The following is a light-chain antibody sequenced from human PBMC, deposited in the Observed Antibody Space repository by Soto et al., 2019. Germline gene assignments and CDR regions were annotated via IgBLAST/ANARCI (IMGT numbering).Light chain of an antibody. V-gene: IGKV3-15*01. CDR2: DTS. CDR3: QQYNIWRSIT. CDR1: QSVRNK. Sequence: EIVVTQSXAXXXXXPXXRVXLPXXASQSVRNKVAWYQQKPGQTPRVIIYDTSTRAADIPARFSGSGYGTYFTLTISSLQSEDFAVYYCQQYNIWRSITFGPGTRLEIK. J-gene: IGKJ5*01.